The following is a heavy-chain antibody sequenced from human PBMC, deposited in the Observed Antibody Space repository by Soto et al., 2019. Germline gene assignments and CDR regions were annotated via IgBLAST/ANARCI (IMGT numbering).Heavy chain of an antibody. CDR3: ARGRSRAAAGRVRAFDI. CDR1: GGSFSGYY. Sequence: QVQLQQWGAGLLKPSETLSLTCAVYGGSFSGYYWSWIRQPPGKGLEWIGEINHSGSTNYNPSLKSRVTISVDTSKHQFSLKLSSVTAADTAVYYCARGRSRAAAGRVRAFDIWGQGTMVTVSS. D-gene: IGHD6-13*01. CDR2: INHSGST. V-gene: IGHV4-34*01. J-gene: IGHJ3*02.